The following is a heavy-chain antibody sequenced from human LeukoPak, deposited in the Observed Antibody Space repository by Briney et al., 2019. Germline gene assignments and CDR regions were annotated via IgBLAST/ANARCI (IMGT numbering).Heavy chain of an antibody. CDR2: ISGSGGCT. CDR3: ARNRGAPTLFY. CDR1: GFTFSSHD. V-gene: IGHV3-23*01. J-gene: IGHJ4*02. Sequence: GGSLRLSCAASGFTFSSHDMSWVRQAPGKGLEWVSAISGSGGCTYYAESAKDRFTIHRDNSKNTLYLQMNSLRAEDTAVYYCARNRGAPTLFYWGQGTLVTVSS. D-gene: IGHD7-27*01.